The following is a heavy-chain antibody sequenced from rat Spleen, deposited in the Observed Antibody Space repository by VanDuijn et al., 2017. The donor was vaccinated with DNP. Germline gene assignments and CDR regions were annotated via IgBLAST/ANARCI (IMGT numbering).Heavy chain of an antibody. CDR1: GFSLTTYN. V-gene: IGHV2-64*01. D-gene: IGHD1-7*01. CDR2: MWNGGGT. Sequence: QVQLKETGPDLVQLTQTLSITCTVSGFSLTTYNVHWVRQPPGKGLEWMGAMWNGGGTDYNSAFKSRLSISRDTSKSQVFLKMNSLQTDDTAKYFCGRQGTGMRAMDAWGQGTSVTVSS. CDR3: GRQGTGMRAMDA. J-gene: IGHJ4*01.